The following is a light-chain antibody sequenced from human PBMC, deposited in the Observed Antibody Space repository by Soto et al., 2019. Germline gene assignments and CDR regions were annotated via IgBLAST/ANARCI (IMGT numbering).Light chain of an antibody. J-gene: IGLJ2*01. V-gene: IGLV1-44*01. CDR3: EDWDDSLNGVV. CDR2: SNN. CDR1: SSNIGSNT. Sequence: QSVLTQPPSASGTPGQRVTISCSGSSSNIGSNTVNWYQQPPGTAPKLLIYSNNQRPSGVPDRFSCSKSGTSASLAISGLQSEDEADYYCEDWDDSLNGVVFGGGTKLTVL.